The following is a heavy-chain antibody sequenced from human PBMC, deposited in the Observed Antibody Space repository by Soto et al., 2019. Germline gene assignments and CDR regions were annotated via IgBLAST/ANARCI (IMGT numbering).Heavy chain of an antibody. CDR1: GYRFSSYW. D-gene: IGHD6-19*01. CDR3: ARQGFSSAWSAQYGMDI. CDR2: IYPLDSDT. V-gene: IGHV5-51*01. Sequence: GESLKISCKGSGYRFSSYWIAWVRQTPGKGLEWMGIIYPLDSDTRYSPSFQGQVTISADKSISIVYLQWSSLKASDTATYYCARQGFSSAWSAQYGMDIWGQGTTVTVS. J-gene: IGHJ6*02.